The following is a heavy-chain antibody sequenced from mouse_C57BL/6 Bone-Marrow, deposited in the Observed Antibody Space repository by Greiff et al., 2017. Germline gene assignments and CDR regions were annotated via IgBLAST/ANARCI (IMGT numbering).Heavy chain of an antibody. CDR3: APLRGDWEFDV. CDR2: IDPSDSYT. D-gene: IGHD2-4*01. CDR1: GYTFTSYW. V-gene: IGHV1-69*01. J-gene: IGHJ1*03. Sequence: VQLQQPGAELVMPGASVKLSCKASGYTFTSYWMHWVKQRPGQGLEWIGEIDPSDSYTNYNQKFKGKSTLTVDKSSSTAYMQLSSLTSEDSAVYYCAPLRGDWEFDVWGTGTTVTVSS.